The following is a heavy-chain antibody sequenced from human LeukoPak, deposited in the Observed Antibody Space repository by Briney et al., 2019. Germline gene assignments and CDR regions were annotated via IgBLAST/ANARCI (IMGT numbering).Heavy chain of an antibody. D-gene: IGHD3-22*01. CDR2: ISSSDNTI. CDR3: AKDRGSGDLDH. CDR1: GFTFSLYY. Sequence: GGSLTLSCAVSGFTFSLYYVSWIRRAPGKGLEWLSYISSSDNTIYYADSVKGRFTISRDNAKNSLYLQINSLRAEDTAVYYCAKDRGSGDLDHWGQGTLVTVSS. J-gene: IGHJ4*02. V-gene: IGHV3-11*01.